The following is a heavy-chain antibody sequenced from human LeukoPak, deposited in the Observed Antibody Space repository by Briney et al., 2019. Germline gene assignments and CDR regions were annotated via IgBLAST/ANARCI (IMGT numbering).Heavy chain of an antibody. J-gene: IGHJ5*02. V-gene: IGHV4-34*01. Sequence: PSETLSLTCAVYGGSFSGYYWSWIRQPPGKGLEWIGEINHSGSTNYNPSLKSRVTISVDTSKNQFSLKLSSVTAADTAVYYCARGGSYSLGSIAARRRWFDPWGQGTLVTVSS. CDR2: INHSGST. CDR1: GGSFSGYY. D-gene: IGHD6-6*01. CDR3: ARGGSYSLGSIAARRRWFDP.